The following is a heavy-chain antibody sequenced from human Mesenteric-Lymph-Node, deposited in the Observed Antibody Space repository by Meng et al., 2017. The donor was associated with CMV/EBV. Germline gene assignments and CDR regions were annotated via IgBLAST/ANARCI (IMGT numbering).Heavy chain of an antibody. J-gene: IGHJ6*02. CDR3: AKNSGSYWGGMDV. V-gene: IGHV3-43*01. CDR1: GFTFDYYT. CDR2: ISWDGGST. D-gene: IGHD1-26*01. Sequence: ASGFTFDYYTMHWVRQAPGNGLEWVSLISWDGGSTYYADSVKGRFTISRDNSKNSLYLQMNSLRTEDTASYYCAKNSGSYWGGMDVWGQGTTVTVSS.